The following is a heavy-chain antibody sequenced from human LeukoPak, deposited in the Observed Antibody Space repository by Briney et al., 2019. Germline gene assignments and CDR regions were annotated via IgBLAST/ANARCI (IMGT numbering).Heavy chain of an antibody. Sequence: GGSLRLSCAASGFTFSSYAMSWVRQAPGKGLEWVSGISGSGDNTYYADSVKGRFTISRDNSKNTLYLQMNSLRAEDTAVYYCAKEGYSSSWYGAFDIWGQGTMVTVSS. J-gene: IGHJ3*02. CDR3: AKEGYSSSWYGAFDI. V-gene: IGHV3-23*01. CDR1: GFTFSSYA. CDR2: ISGSGDNT. D-gene: IGHD6-13*01.